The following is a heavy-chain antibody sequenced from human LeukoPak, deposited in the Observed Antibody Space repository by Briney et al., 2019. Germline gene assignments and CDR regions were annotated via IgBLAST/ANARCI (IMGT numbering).Heavy chain of an antibody. Sequence: GGSLRLSCAASGFTFSSYAMSWVPQAPDKGLEWVSTISGSGGGTYYADSVKGRFTISGDDSKNTLYLQMNSLRADDTAVYYCAKDLGRYRNNFFDYWGQGNLVTVSS. CDR1: GFTFSSYA. CDR2: ISGSGGGT. D-gene: IGHD1-26*01. V-gene: IGHV3-23*01. CDR3: AKDLGRYRNNFFDY. J-gene: IGHJ4*02.